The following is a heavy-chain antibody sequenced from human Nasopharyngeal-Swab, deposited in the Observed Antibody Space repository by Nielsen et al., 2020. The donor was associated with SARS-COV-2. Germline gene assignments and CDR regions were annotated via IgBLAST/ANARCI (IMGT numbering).Heavy chain of an antibody. Sequence: VRQAPGKGLEWVSVIYSGGSTYYADSVKGRFTIPRDNAKNSLYLQMNSLRAEDTAVYYCARGSRGSYSYWGQGTLVTVSS. CDR3: ARGSRGSYSY. D-gene: IGHD1-26*01. CDR2: IYSGGST. V-gene: IGHV3-53*01. J-gene: IGHJ4*02.